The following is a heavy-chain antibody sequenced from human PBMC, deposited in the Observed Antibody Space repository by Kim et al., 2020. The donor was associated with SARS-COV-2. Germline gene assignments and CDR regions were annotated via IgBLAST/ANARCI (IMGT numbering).Heavy chain of an antibody. Sequence: GGSLRLSCAASGFTFSTYAMIWVRQAPGKGLEWVSAISGSGGSTYYADSVKGRFTISRDNSKNTLYLQMNSLRAEDTAVYYFAKARVTSGYHFERGGDYWGQGTLVTVSS. CDR3: AKARVTSGYHFERGGDY. D-gene: IGHD3-22*01. J-gene: IGHJ4*02. V-gene: IGHV3-23*01. CDR2: ISGSGGST. CDR1: GFTFSTYA.